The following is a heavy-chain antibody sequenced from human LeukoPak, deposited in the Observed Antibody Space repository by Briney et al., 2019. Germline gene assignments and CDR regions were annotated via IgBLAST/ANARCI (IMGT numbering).Heavy chain of an antibody. CDR2: VSYDGSNK. CDR1: GFTFSSYA. D-gene: IGHD3-10*01. V-gene: IGHV3-30-3*01. J-gene: IGHJ4*02. CDR3: ARDPTVRGLIGYYFDY. Sequence: GGSLRLSCAASGFTFSSYAMSWVRQAPGKGLEWVAIVSYDGSNKYYADSVKGRFTISRDNSKNTLNLQMNSLRAEDTAVYYCARDPTVRGLIGYYFDYWGQGTLVTVSS.